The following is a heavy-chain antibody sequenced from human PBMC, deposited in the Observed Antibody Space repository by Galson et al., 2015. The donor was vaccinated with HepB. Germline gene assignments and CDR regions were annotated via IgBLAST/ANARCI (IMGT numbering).Heavy chain of an antibody. Sequence: SLRLSCAASGFTFSSYWMHRVRQAPGQGLVWVSRINSDGTYITYADSVKGRLTISRDNVKNTLYLQMNSPRAEDTALYYCARTRGAAAGIFDYWGQGTLVTVSS. CDR2: INSDGTYI. V-gene: IGHV3-74*01. CDR3: ARTRGAAAGIFDY. CDR1: GFTFSSYW. J-gene: IGHJ4*02. D-gene: IGHD6-13*01.